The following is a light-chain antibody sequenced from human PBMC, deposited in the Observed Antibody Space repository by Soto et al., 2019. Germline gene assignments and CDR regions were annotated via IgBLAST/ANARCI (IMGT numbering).Light chain of an antibody. CDR2: VNSDGSH. CDR3: QTWGTGIQV. J-gene: IGLJ3*02. V-gene: IGLV4-69*01. Sequence: QLVLTQSPSASASLGASVKLTCTLRSGHSSYAIAWHQQQPEKGPRYLMKVNSDGSHSKGDGIPDRFSGSSSGAERYLTITSLQSEDEADYYCQTWGTGIQVFGGGTQLTVL. CDR1: SGHSSYA.